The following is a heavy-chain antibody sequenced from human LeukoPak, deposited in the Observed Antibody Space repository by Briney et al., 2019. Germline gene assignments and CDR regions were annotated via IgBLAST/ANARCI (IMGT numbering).Heavy chain of an antibody. CDR2: ISWNSGVI. J-gene: IGHJ4*02. Sequence: GGSLRLSCAASGFTFDNYAMHWVRQAPGKGLEWVSGISWNSGVIVYADSVKGRFTISRDNAKNSLFVQMNSLRAEDTALYSCAKDGGSGSYAFDYWGQGTLVTVSS. D-gene: IGHD3-10*01. CDR3: AKDGGSGSYAFDY. CDR1: GFTFDNYA. V-gene: IGHV3-9*01.